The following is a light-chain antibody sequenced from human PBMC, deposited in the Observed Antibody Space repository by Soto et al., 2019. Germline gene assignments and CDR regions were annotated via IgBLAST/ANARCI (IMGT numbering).Light chain of an antibody. J-gene: IGKJ2*01. CDR2: DAS. CDR3: QQRGRWPPYT. CDR1: QSVSNY. V-gene: IGKV3-11*01. Sequence: EIVLTQSPATLSLSPGERATLSCRASQSVSNYLAWYQQKPGQAPRLLIYDASNRATGIPARFSGSGSGTDFTLTISSLEPEDFAIYYCQQRGRWPPYTFGQGTKLEIK.